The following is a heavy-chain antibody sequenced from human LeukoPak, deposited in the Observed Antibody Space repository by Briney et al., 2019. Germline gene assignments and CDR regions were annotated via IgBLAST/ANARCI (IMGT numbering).Heavy chain of an antibody. J-gene: IGHJ4*02. V-gene: IGHV3-23*01. CDR1: GFTFSSYA. Sequence: GASLRLSCAASGFTFSSYAMSWVRQAPGTGLEWVSAISGSGGNTYYADSVKGRFTISRDNSKNTLYLQMNSLRAEDTAVYHWGKKKGSNQGEFDYWGQGTLATVSA. D-gene: IGHD3-16*01. CDR2: ISGSGGNT. CDR3: GKKKGSNQGEFDY.